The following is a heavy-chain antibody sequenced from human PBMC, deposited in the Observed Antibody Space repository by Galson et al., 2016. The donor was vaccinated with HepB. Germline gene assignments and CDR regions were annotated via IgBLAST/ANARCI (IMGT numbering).Heavy chain of an antibody. CDR2: FLSTGDSP. Sequence: SLRLSCAASGFTFSTYDMSWVRLAPGKGLEWVSAFLSTGDSPYSADSVRGRFTISGDSSKNTLYLQMNSLRVDDTAVYYCARWGPYGDLDYWGQGTRVTVSS. J-gene: IGHJ4*02. CDR3: ARWGPYGDLDY. D-gene: IGHD4-17*01. V-gene: IGHV3-23*01. CDR1: GFTFSTYD.